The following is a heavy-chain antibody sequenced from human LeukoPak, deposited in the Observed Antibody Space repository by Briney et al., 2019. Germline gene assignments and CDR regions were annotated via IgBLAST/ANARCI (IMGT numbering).Heavy chain of an antibody. D-gene: IGHD2-2*01. V-gene: IGHV3-30*02. CDR2: IRYDGSDK. Sequence: GGSLRLSCAASGFTFSRYAMHWVRQAPGKGLEWVAFIRYDGSDKYYADSVKGRFTVSRDNSKNTLYLQMNSLRAEDTTVYYCAKASGQAGYCSSTSCHYTFDYWGQGTLDTVSS. CDR1: GFTFSRYA. CDR3: AKASGQAGYCSSTSCHYTFDY. J-gene: IGHJ4*02.